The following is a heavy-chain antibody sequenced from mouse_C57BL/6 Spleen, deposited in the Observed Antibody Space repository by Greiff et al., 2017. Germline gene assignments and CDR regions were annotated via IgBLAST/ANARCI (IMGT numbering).Heavy chain of an antibody. V-gene: IGHV5-16*01. CDR2: INYDGSST. CDR1: GFTFSDYY. J-gene: IGHJ2*01. D-gene: IGHD1-1*01. Sequence: DVHLVESEGGLVQPGSSMKLSCTASGFTFSDYYMAWVRQVPEKGLEWVANINYDGSSTYYLDSLKSRFIISRDNAKNILYLQMSSLKSEDTATYYCARENYGSFDYWGQGTTLTVSS. CDR3: ARENYGSFDY.